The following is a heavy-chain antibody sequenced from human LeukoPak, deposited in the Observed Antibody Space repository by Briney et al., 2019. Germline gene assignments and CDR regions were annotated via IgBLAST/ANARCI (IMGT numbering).Heavy chain of an antibody. CDR1: GYTLTRYY. V-gene: IGHV1-2*02. D-gene: IGHD5-12*01. CDR3: ARGAENIVITETSYFYYMDV. CDR2: INPNSGGT. Sequence: ASVKVSCKVSGYTLTRYYLHWVRQAPGQGLEWLGWINPNSGGTNCAEKFRGRVTMTSDTSISTAYIELSGLRSDDTAIYFCARGAENIVITETSYFYYMDVWGRGTTVTVSS. J-gene: IGHJ6*03.